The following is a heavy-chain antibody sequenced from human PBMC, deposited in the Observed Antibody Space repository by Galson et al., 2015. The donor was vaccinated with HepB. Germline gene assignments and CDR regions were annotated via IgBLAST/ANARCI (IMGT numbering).Heavy chain of an antibody. CDR3: ARGDHSSSWSPTYYYYYGMDV. D-gene: IGHD6-13*01. J-gene: IGHJ6*02. CDR1: GFTFSSYE. V-gene: IGHV3-48*03. Sequence: SLRLSCAASGFTFSSYEMNWVRQAPGKGLEWVSYISSSGSTIYYADSVKGRFTISRDNAKNSLYLQMNSLRAEDTAVYYCARGDHSSSWSPTYYYYYGMDVWGQGTTVTVSS. CDR2: ISSSGSTI.